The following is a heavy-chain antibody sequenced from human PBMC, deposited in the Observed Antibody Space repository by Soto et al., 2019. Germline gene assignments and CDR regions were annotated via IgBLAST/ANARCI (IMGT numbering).Heavy chain of an antibody. Sequence: EVQLVQSGAEVKKPGESLKISCKGSGYSFTSYWIGWVRQMPGKGLEWMGIIYPGDSDTRYSPSFQGQVTISADKSISTAYLQGSSLKASDTAMYYWARAMVRGKNYYGVDVWGQGTTVTVSS. V-gene: IGHV5-51*03. CDR3: ARAMVRGKNYYGVDV. CDR2: IYPGDSDT. J-gene: IGHJ6*02. CDR1: GYSFTSYW. D-gene: IGHD3-10*01.